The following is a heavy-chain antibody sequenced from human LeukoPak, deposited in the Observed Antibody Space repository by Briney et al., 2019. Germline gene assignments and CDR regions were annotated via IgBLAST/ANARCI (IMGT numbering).Heavy chain of an antibody. V-gene: IGHV3-21*01. J-gene: IGHJ5*02. CDR2: ISSSSSYI. Sequence: KAGGSLRLSCAASGFTFSSYSMNWVRQAPGKGLEWVSSISSSSSYIYYADSVKGRFTISRDNAKNSLYLQMNSLRAEDTAMYYCARDMVRGVQNWFDPWGQGTLVTVSS. CDR3: ARDMVRGVQNWFDP. D-gene: IGHD3-10*01. CDR1: GFTFSSYS.